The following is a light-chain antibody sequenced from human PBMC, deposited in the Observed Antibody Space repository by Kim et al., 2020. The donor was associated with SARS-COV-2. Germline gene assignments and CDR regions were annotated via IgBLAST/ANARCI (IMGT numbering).Light chain of an antibody. CDR3: QKYNSVPIT. V-gene: IGKV1-27*01. J-gene: IGKJ5*01. CDR1: QDIGNY. Sequence: DIQMTQSPSSLSASVGDRVTITCRASQDIGNYLAWYQQRPGKPPKLLIFAASTLQSGVPSRFNGIRSGTDFTLIISSLQPEDVATYFCQKYNSVPITFGQGTRLEIK. CDR2: AAS.